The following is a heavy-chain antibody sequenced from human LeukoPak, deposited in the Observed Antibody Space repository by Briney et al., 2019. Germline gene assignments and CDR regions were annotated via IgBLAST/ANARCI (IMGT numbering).Heavy chain of an antibody. CDR1: GGSISSYY. CDR2: IYYSGST. Sequence: SETLSLTCTVSGGSISSYYWSWIRQPSGKGLEWIGYIYYSGSTNYNPSLKSRVTISVDTSKNQFSLKLSSVTAADTAVYYCARRRDYSNYPFDYWGQGTLVTVSS. J-gene: IGHJ4*02. D-gene: IGHD4-11*01. CDR3: ARRRDYSNYPFDY. V-gene: IGHV4-59*08.